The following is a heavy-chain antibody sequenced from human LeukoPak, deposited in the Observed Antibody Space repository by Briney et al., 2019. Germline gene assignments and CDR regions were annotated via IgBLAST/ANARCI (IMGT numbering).Heavy chain of an antibody. J-gene: IGHJ4*02. V-gene: IGHV3-48*01. CDR3: ARVKGTYFDY. D-gene: IGHD1-1*01. CDR1: GFPLSSYS. Sequence: GGPLRLSCTVSGFPLSSYSMNWFRQAPGKGLEWVAYISASGSNIYYVDSVMGRFTVSRDNPKSSLFLQMNSPRAEDTAVYYCARVKGTYFDYWGQGALVTASS. CDR2: ISASGSNI.